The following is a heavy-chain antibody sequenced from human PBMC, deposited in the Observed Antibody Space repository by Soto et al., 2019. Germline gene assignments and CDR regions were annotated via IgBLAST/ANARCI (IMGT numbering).Heavy chain of an antibody. CDR3: ARLQVNGGAFDI. V-gene: IGHV4-31*03. CDR2: IYYTGSS. J-gene: IGHJ3*02. Sequence: PSETLSLTGTVSGGSISSEGYYWSWIRQHPGKGLEWIGNIYYTGSSYHIPSLKSRITISVDTSKNQFALKLGSVTAADTAVYYCARLQVNGGAFDIWGRGTMVTVSS. CDR1: GGSISSEGYY. D-gene: IGHD1-1*01.